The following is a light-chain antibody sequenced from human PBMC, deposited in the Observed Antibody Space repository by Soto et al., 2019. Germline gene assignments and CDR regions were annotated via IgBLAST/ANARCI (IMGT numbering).Light chain of an antibody. V-gene: IGKV3D-15*01. Sequence: EIVTTHSPATLSVSPGQRAMLSCSPPQSVNSNYLAWYQQKPGQAPRLLIYGISNRATGISDRFSGSGSGTEFTLAISSLQTEDFAIYYCQQYSKWPITFGQGTRLEIK. CDR1: QSVNSN. CDR2: GIS. CDR3: QQYSKWPIT. J-gene: IGKJ5*01.